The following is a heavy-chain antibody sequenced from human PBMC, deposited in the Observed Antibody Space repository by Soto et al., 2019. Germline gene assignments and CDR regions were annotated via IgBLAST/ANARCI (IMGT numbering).Heavy chain of an antibody. J-gene: IGHJ6*03. CDR1: GFTFDDYA. Sequence: EVQLVESGGGLVQPGRSLRLSCAASGFTFDDYAMHWVRQAPGKGLEWVSGISWNSGSIGDADSVKGRFTISRDNAKNSLHLQMNSLRAEDTALYYCAKDIRLALGGYMDVWGKGTTVTVSS. CDR3: AKDIRLALGGYMDV. CDR2: ISWNSGSI. D-gene: IGHD1-26*01. V-gene: IGHV3-9*01.